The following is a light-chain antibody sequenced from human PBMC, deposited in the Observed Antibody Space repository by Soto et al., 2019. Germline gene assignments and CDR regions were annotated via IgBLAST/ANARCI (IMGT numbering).Light chain of an antibody. V-gene: IGLV2-8*01. J-gene: IGLJ1*01. Sequence: QSVLTQPPSASGSPGQSVTISCTGTSSDVGGYKLVSWYQQHPGKAPKMIIYDVSQRPSGVPDRFSGSKSGNTASLTVSGLQVEDEADYYCSSYAGSNLGVFGTGTKVTVL. CDR3: SSYAGSNLGV. CDR2: DVS. CDR1: SSDVGGYKL.